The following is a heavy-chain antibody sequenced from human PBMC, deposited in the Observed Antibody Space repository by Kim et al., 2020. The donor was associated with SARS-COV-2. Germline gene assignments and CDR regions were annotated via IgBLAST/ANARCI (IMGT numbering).Heavy chain of an antibody. D-gene: IGHD6-19*01. CDR1: GGSIINSNNY. J-gene: IGHJ4*02. CDR2: VYYSGST. V-gene: IGHV4-39*01. Sequence: SETLSLTCTVSGGSIINSNNYWGWIRQTPGKGLEWIGSVYYSGSTYYNPSLKSRVSISVDTSRNQFSLTVNSVTASDTAVYYCARHGLGKYTNGWWQYYFDDWGQGTLVTVSS. CDR3: ARHGLGKYTNGWWQYYFDD.